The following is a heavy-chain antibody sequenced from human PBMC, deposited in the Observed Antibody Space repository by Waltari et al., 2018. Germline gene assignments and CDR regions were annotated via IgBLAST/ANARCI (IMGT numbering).Heavy chain of an antibody. D-gene: IGHD3-10*01. CDR1: GYSVISYS. J-gene: IGHJ3*01. V-gene: IGHV5-51*03. Sequence: EVQLMQSGPEVKKSGKSRRISCQVSGYSVISYSIAWVSQIPGKCLEYMGNIWPDDSDTIYSPSFQGQVIISVDKSIGTAYLQLNTLKASDTAMYYCARPRRGRDAFDVWGPGTMVTVS. CDR2: IWPDDSDT. CDR3: ARPRRGRDAFDV.